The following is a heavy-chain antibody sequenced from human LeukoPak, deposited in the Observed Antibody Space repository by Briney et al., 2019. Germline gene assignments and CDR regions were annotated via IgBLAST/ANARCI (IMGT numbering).Heavy chain of an antibody. CDR1: GASISGSGYY. J-gene: IGHJ4*02. CDR2: IYYTGST. V-gene: IGHV4-39*07. CDR3: ARAYCVGDCTVLHIYFDN. D-gene: IGHD2-21*02. Sequence: SETLSLTCAVPGASISGSGYYLGWIRQPPGKGLEWIGNIYYTGSTYYNASLQSRVTISVDTSKNQFSLKLRSVMAADTAVYYCARAYCVGDCTVLHIYFDNWGQGTLVTVSS.